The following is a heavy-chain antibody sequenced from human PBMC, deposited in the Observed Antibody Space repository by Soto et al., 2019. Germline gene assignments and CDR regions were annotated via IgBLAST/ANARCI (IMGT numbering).Heavy chain of an antibody. CDR3: ARDTATMVRGVISRPFDY. CDR1: GYTFTGYY. CDR2: INPNSGGT. Sequence: PSVKVSCKASGYTFTGYYMHWVRQAPGQGLEWMGWINPNSGGTNYAQKFQGWVTMTRDTSISTAYMELSRLRSDDTAVYYCARDTATMVRGVISRPFDYWGQGTLVTVSS. J-gene: IGHJ4*02. D-gene: IGHD3-10*01. V-gene: IGHV1-2*04.